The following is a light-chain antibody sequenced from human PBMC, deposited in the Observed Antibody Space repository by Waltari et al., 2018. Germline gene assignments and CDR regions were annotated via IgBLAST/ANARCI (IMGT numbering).Light chain of an antibody. CDR2: WAS. J-gene: IGKJ2*01. CDR1: LSVLYNSNNKNY. CDR3: QQYYTAPYT. V-gene: IGKV4-1*01. Sequence: DIVMTQSPDSLAVSLCEKATIDCKSNLSVLYNSNNKNYLAWYQQKPGQPLKLFFYWASSRESGVPDRFSGSGSGTDFTLTLGSLQAEDVAVYYCQQYYTAPYTFGQGTKLEIK.